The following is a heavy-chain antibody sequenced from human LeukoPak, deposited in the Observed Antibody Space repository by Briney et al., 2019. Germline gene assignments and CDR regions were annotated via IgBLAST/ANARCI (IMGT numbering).Heavy chain of an antibody. D-gene: IGHD3-3*01. J-gene: IGHJ5*02. CDR3: ARDLAIFGVVPQLNDNWFDP. CDR2: IYYSGST. V-gene: IGHV4-39*07. CDR1: GGSISYGGYY. Sequence: ASETLSLTCTVSGGSISYGGYYWTWIRQPPGKGLEWIGSIYYSGSTYYNPSLKSRVTISVDTSKNQFSLKLSSVTAADTAVYYCARDLAIFGVVPQLNDNWFDPWGQGTLVTVSS.